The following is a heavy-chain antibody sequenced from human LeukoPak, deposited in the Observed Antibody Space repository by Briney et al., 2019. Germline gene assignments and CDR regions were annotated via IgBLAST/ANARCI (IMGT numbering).Heavy chain of an antibody. V-gene: IGHV1-46*01. J-gene: IGHJ5*02. CDR2: INPSGGST. CDR3: ARGWATGWFDP. Sequence: ASVKVSCKASGYSFTSYYMHWVRQAPGQGLEWMGIINPSGGSTNYAQKFQGRVTITADKSTSTAYMELSSLRSEDTAVYYCARGWATGWFDPWAREPWSPSPQ. CDR1: GYSFTSYY. D-gene: IGHD1-26*01.